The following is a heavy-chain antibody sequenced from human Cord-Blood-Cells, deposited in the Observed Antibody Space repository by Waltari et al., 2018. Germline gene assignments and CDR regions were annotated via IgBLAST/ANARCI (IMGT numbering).Heavy chain of an antibody. CDR2: IYYSGST. Sequence: QVQLQESGPGLVKPSETLSLTCTVPGGSISSYYWRWIRQPPGKGLEWIGYIYYSGSTNYTPSLKSRVTISVDTSKNQFSLKLSSVTAADTAVYYCARDRRNWFDPWGQGTLVTVSS. CDR1: GGSISSYY. CDR3: ARDRRNWFDP. V-gene: IGHV4-59*01. J-gene: IGHJ5*02.